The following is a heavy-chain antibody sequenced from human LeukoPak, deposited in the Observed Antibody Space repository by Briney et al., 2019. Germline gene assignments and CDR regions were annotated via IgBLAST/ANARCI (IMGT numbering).Heavy chain of an antibody. D-gene: IGHD6-13*01. CDR2: IFYSGST. J-gene: IGHJ4*02. CDR3: ARKAYGSSWYYFDY. CDR1: GGSISSSSYY. V-gene: IGHV4-39*01. Sequence: SETLSLTCSVSGGSISSSSYYWGWIRQPPGKGLEWIGSIFYSGSTYFNPSLKSRVTISVDTSKNQFSLKLSSVTAADTAVYYCARKAYGSSWYYFDYWGQGTLVTVSS.